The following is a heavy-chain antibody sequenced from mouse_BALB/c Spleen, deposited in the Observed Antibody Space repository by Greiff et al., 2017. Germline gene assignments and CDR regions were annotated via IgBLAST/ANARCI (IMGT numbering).Heavy chain of an antibody. Sequence: EVQGVESGGGLVQPGGSLKLSCAASGFTFSSYTMSWVRQTPEKRLEWVAYISNGGGSTYYPDTVKGRFTISRDNAKNTLYLQMSSLKSEDTAMYYCARRGGYYFDYWGQGTTLTVSS. CDR1: GFTFSSYT. CDR3: ARRGGYYFDY. V-gene: IGHV5-12-2*01. J-gene: IGHJ2*01. CDR2: ISNGGGST.